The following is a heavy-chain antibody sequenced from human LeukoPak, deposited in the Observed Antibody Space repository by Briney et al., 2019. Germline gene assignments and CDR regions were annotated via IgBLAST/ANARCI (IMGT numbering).Heavy chain of an antibody. V-gene: IGHV4-30-4*08. J-gene: IGHJ3*02. CDR2: IYYSGST. Sequence: SQTPSLTCTVSGGSISSGDYYWSWIRQPPGKGLEWIGYIYYSGSTYYNPSLKSRVTISVDTSKNQFSLKLSSVTAADTAVYYCARLTEVYAFDIWGQGTMVTVSS. CDR3: ARLTEVYAFDI. CDR1: GGSISSGDYY. D-gene: IGHD1-20*01.